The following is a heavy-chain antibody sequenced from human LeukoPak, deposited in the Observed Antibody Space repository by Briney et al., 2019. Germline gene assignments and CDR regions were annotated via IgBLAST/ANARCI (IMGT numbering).Heavy chain of an antibody. J-gene: IGHJ3*02. CDR1: GFTVSSNY. V-gene: IGHV3-53*01. Sequence: PGGSLRLSCAASGFTVSSNYMSWVRQAPGKGLEWVSVIYSGGSTYYADSVKGRFTISRDNSKNTLYLQMNSLRAEDTAVYYCAKDSGYGDYSGAFDIWGQGTMVTVSS. CDR3: AKDSGYGDYSGAFDI. D-gene: IGHD4-17*01. CDR2: IYSGGST.